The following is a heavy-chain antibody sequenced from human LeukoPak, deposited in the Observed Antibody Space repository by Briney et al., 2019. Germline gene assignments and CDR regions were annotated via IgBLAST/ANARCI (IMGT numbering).Heavy chain of an antibody. CDR1: GYTFTSYG. J-gene: IGHJ5*02. D-gene: IGHD4-17*01. V-gene: IGHV1-18*01. CDR2: ISAYNGNT. Sequence: ASVKVSCKASGYTFTSYGISWVRQAPGQGLEWMGWISAYNGNTNYAQKLQGRVTMTTDTSTSTAYMELRSLRSDDTAVYYCARPIDDYGDYGGTYWFDPWGQGTLVTVSS. CDR3: ARPIDDYGDYGGTYWFDP.